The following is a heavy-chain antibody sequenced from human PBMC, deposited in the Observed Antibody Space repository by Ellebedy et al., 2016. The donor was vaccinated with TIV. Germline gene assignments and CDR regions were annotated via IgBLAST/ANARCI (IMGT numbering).Heavy chain of an antibody. CDR1: GFTFDDYT. J-gene: IGHJ4*03. D-gene: IGHD5-18*01. CDR2: ISWDGGST. V-gene: IGHV3-43*01. Sequence: GGSLRLSCAASGFTFDDYTMHWVRQAPEKGLEWISLISWDGGSTYYADSVKGRFTISRDKSKHSLYLQMNSLRTEDTALYYCAKHKDTAMVEGGVFDYWGQGTMVTVS. CDR3: AKHKDTAMVEGGVFDY.